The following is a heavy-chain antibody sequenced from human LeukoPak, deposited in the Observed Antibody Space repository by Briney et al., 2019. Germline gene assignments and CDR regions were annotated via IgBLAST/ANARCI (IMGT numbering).Heavy chain of an antibody. CDR2: INSDGSST. CDR1: GFTFSSYW. J-gene: IGHJ4*02. D-gene: IGHD5-18*01. Sequence: PGGSLRLSCAASGFTFSSYWMHWVRQAPGKGLVWVSRINSDGSSTTYADSVKGRFTISRDNAKNTLYLQMNSLRAEDTAVYYCARGERFSYGPFDYWGQGTLATVSS. V-gene: IGHV3-74*01. CDR3: ARGERFSYGPFDY.